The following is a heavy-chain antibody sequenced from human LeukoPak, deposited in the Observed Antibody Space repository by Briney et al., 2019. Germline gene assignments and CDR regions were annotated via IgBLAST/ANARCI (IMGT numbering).Heavy chain of an antibody. J-gene: IGHJ3*01. D-gene: IGHD2-2*01. Sequence: SVKVSCKASGGSFSNDAISWVRQVPGQGLEWMGQIIPIYGATNYAQKFEDRVTISMDESPDTANMELSSLRSDDTAVYYCAREARYCEHTSCYPAFGLWGQGTPVTVSS. CDR2: IIPIYGAT. V-gene: IGHV1-69*05. CDR3: AREARYCEHTSCYPAFGL. CDR1: GGSFSNDA.